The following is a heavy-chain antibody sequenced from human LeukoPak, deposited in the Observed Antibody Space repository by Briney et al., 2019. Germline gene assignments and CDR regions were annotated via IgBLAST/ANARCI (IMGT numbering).Heavy chain of an antibody. CDR1: GFTFSDYY. CDR2: ISSSGSTI. V-gene: IGHV3-11*01. J-gene: IGHJ5*02. D-gene: IGHD4-17*01. CDR3: ARESTHFHDYGDQNWFDP. Sequence: GGSLRLSCAASGFTFSDYYMSWIRQAPGKGLEWVSYISSSGSTIYYADSVKGRFTISRDNAKNSLYLQMNSLRAEDTAVYYCARESTHFHDYGDQNWFDPWGQGTLVTVSS.